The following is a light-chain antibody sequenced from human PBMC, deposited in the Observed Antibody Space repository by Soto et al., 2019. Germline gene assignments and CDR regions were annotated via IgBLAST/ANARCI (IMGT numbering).Light chain of an antibody. CDR1: QSVSSSY. CDR2: GAS. V-gene: IGKV3-20*01. CDR3: QQYGSSPPYT. J-gene: IGKJ2*01. Sequence: EIVLTQSPGTLSLSPGERDTLSCRASQSVSSSYLAWYQQKPGQAPRLLIYGASSRATGIPDRFSGSGSGTDVTLTISRLEPEDFAVYYCQQYGSSPPYTFGQGTKLEIK.